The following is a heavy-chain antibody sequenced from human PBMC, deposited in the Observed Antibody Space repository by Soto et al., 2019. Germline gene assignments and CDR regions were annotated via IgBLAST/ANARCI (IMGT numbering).Heavy chain of an antibody. Sequence: GGSLRLSCAASGFTFSSYEMNWVRQAPGKGLEWVSYISSSGSTIYYADSVKGRFTISRDNAKNSLYLQMNSLRAEDTAVYYCARDGRGYRSAGSYSYGMDVWGQGTTVTVSS. V-gene: IGHV3-48*03. J-gene: IGHJ6*02. CDR1: GFTFSSYE. D-gene: IGHD3-10*01. CDR2: ISSSGSTI. CDR3: ARDGRGYRSAGSYSYGMDV.